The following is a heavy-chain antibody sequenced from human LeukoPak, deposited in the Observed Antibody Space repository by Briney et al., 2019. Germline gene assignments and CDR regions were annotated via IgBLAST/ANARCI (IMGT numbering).Heavy chain of an antibody. CDR2: IIPIFGTA. D-gene: IGHD3-16*01. J-gene: IGHJ3*02. CDR3: AGGNDAFDI. Sequence: SVKVSCKASGGTFISYAIRWVRQAPGQGLEWMGGIIPIFGTANYAQKFQGRVTITADESTSTADRELSSLRSEDTAVYYCAGGNDAFDIWGQGTMVTVSS. V-gene: IGHV1-69*13. CDR1: GGTFISYA.